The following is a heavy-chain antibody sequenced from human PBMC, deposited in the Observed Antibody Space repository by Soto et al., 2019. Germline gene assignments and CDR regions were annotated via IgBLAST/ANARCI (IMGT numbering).Heavy chain of an antibody. J-gene: IGHJ6*02. CDR2: ISYDGSNK. Sequence: PGGSMRLSCAASGFTFSSCGMHWVRQAPGKGLEWMAVISYDGSNKYYADSVKGRFTISRDNSKNTLYLQMNSLRAEDTAVYFCAKDRYGDYSYFYGMDVWGQGTTVTVSS. CDR1: GFTFSSCG. CDR3: AKDRYGDYSYFYGMDV. V-gene: IGHV3-30*18. D-gene: IGHD4-17*01.